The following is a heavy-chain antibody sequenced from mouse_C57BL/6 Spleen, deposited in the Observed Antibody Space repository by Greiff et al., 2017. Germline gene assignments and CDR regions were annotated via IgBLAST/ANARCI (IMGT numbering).Heavy chain of an antibody. D-gene: IGHD1-1*01. CDR2: INYDGSST. Sequence: EVMLVESEGGLVQPGSSMKLSCTASGFTFSDYYMAWVRQVPEKGLEWVANINYDGSSTYYLDSLKSRFIISRDNAKNILYLQMSSLKSEDTATYYCARWDYGSSYYDMDYWGQGASVTVSS. V-gene: IGHV5-16*01. J-gene: IGHJ4*01. CDR1: GFTFSDYY. CDR3: ARWDYGSSYYDMDY.